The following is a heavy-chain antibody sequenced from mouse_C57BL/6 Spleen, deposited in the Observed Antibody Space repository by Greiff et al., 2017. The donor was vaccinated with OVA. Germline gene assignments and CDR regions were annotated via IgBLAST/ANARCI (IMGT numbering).Heavy chain of an antibody. CDR1: GYTFTSYW. Sequence: QVQLQQPGAELVMPGASVKLSCKASGYTFTSYWMHWVKQRPGQGLEWIGEIDPSDSYTNYNQKFKGKSTLTVDKSSSTAYMQLSSLTSEDSAVYYCARRVTTRENYFDYWGQGTTLTVSS. CDR3: ARRVTTRENYFDY. CDR2: IDPSDSYT. J-gene: IGHJ2*01. D-gene: IGHD2-2*01. V-gene: IGHV1-69*01.